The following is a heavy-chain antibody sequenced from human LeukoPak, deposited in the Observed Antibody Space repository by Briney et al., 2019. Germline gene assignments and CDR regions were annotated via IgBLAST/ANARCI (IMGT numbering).Heavy chain of an antibody. CDR3: ARVGIAVAQFFDY. D-gene: IGHD6-19*01. V-gene: IGHV3-48*02. J-gene: IGHJ4*02. CDR2: ISSSSSAI. CDR1: GFSFRGYS. Sequence: GGSLRLSCAASGFSFRGYSMNWVRQAPGKGLEWVSYISSSSSAIYYADSVKGRFTISRDNAKNSLYLQMNSLRDEDTAVYYCARVGIAVAQFFDYWGQGTLVTVSS.